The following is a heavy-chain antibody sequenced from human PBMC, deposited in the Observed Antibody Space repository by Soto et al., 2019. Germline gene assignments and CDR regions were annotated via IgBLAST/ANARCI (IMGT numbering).Heavy chain of an antibody. J-gene: IGHJ5*02. CDR2: INHSGST. Sequence: SETLSLTCAVYGGSFSGYYWSWIRQPPGKGLEWIGEINHSGSTNYNPSLKSRVTISVDTSKNQFSLKLSSVTAADTAVYYCARGRHDILTGYYNWFDPWGQGTLVTVSS. CDR1: GGSFSGYY. V-gene: IGHV4-34*01. CDR3: ARGRHDILTGYYNWFDP. D-gene: IGHD3-9*01.